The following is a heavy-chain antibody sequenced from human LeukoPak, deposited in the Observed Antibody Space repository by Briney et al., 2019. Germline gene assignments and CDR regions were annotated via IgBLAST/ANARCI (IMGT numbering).Heavy chain of an antibody. J-gene: IGHJ4*02. CDR1: GFTFSSYS. Sequence: GGSLRLSCAASGFTFSSYSMNWVRQAPGKGLEWVSSISSSSSYIYYADSVKGRFTISRDNAKNSLYLQMNSLRAEDTAVYYCARAFSYYTKEGGCWGQGTLVTVSS. D-gene: IGHD3-10*01. CDR3: ARAFSYYTKEGGC. V-gene: IGHV3-21*01. CDR2: ISSSSSYI.